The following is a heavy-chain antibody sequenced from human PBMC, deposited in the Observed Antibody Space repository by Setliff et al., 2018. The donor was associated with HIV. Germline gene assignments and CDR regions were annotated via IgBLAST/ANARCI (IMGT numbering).Heavy chain of an antibody. CDR2: ISGSGGST. CDR1: GFTFSSYW. CDR3: ARRTGDDWYYLDY. D-gene: IGHD3-9*01. Sequence: PGGSLRLSCAASGFTFSSYWIHWVRQAPGKGLEWVSTISGSGGSTYLADSVKGRFTISRDNSKNTLYLQMNSLRTEDTAIYYCARRTGDDWYYLDYWGQGTLVTVSS. J-gene: IGHJ4*02. V-gene: IGHV3-23*01.